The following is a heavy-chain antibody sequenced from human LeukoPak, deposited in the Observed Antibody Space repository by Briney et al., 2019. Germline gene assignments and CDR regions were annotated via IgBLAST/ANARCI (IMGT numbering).Heavy chain of an antibody. CDR1: GGSFSGYY. Sequence: SETLSLTCAVYGGSFSGYYWSWIRQPPGKGLEWIGEINHSGSTNYNPSLKSRVTISVDTSKNQFSLKLSSVTAADTAVYYCARPGCYYDSSGYYHALYAFDIWGQGTMVTVSS. CDR2: INHSGST. CDR3: ARPGCYYDSSGYYHALYAFDI. V-gene: IGHV4-34*01. D-gene: IGHD3-22*01. J-gene: IGHJ3*02.